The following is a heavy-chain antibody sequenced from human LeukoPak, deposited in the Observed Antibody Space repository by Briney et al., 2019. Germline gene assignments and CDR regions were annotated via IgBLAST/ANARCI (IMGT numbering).Heavy chain of an antibody. V-gene: IGHV4-61*02. D-gene: IGHD6-19*01. CDR1: GTSIRSGSYY. CDR2: MYIGGRT. CDR3: AREGIAVADTYYYYYMDV. J-gene: IGHJ6*03. Sequence: SETLSLTCTVTGTSIRSGSYYWNWIRQAAGKGLEWIGRMYIGGRTTYNPSRKSRVTISLETTENQFSLRLRSVTAADTAVYYCAREGIAVADTYYYYYMDVWGKGTWVNGS.